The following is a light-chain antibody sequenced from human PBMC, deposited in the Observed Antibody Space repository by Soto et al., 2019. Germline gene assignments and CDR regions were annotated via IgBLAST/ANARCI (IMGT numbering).Light chain of an antibody. J-gene: IGLJ2*01. CDR2: DVN. Sequence: QSALTQPASVSGSPGKSITISFTGTSSDIGAYNFVSWYQQHPGKAPKLMLYDVNIRPSGVSNRFSGSKSGNTASLTISGLQAEDEADYYCTSWTTSTTMIFGGGTKLTV. CDR3: TSWTTSTTMI. V-gene: IGLV2-14*03. CDR1: SSDIGAYNF.